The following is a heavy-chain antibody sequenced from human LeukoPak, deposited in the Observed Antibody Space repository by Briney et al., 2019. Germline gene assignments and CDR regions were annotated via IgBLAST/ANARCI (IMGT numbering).Heavy chain of an antibody. D-gene: IGHD3-22*01. CDR2: IYYSGST. CDR3: ARHDSSGFYYFDY. CDR1: GGSISSSSYY. V-gene: IGHV4-39*01. J-gene: IGHJ4*02. Sequence: SETLSLTCTVSGGSISSSSYYWGWIRQPPGKGLEWIGSIYYSGSTYYNPSLKSRVTISVDTSKNQFSLKLSPVTAADTAVYYCARHDSSGFYYFDYWGQGTLVTVSS.